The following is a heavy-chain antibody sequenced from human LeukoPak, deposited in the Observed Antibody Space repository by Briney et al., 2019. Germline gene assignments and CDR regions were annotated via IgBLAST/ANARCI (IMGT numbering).Heavy chain of an antibody. D-gene: IGHD2-2*03. CDR1: GFTFSSYA. V-gene: IGHV3-23*01. J-gene: IGHJ4*02. CDR3: AKGYGYCSSTICSHESYYFDY. Sequence: GGSLRLSCAASGFTFSSYAVSWVRQAPGKGLEWVSAISGSGGSTYYADSVKGRFTISRDNSKNTLYLQMNSLRAEDTAVYYCAKGYGYCSSTICSHESYYFDYWGQGTLVTVSS. CDR2: ISGSGGST.